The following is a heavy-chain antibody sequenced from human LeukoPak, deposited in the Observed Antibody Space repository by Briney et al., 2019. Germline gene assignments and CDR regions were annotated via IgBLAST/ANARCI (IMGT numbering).Heavy chain of an antibody. J-gene: IGHJ4*02. V-gene: IGHV4-59*01. Sequence: SETLSLTCTVSGGSISSYYWSWIRQPPGKGLEWIGYIYYSGSTNYNPSLKSRVTISVDTSKNQFSLKLSSVTAADTAVYYCAREVSDFWSGYYLDYWGQGTLVTVSS. D-gene: IGHD3-3*01. CDR3: AREVSDFWSGYYLDY. CDR2: IYYSGST. CDR1: GGSISSYY.